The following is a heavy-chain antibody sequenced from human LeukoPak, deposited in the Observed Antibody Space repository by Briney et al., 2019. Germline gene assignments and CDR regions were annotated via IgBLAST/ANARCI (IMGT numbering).Heavy chain of an antibody. CDR1: GGSISSFY. J-gene: IGHJ4*02. Sequence: PSETLSLTCTVSGGSISSFYWSWIRQPPGKGLEWIGNIYNSGSTNYNPSLKSRVTISADTSKNQFSLKLSSVTAADTAVYYCARDKSGWYDYWGQGTLVTVSS. D-gene: IGHD6-19*01. V-gene: IGHV4-59*12. CDR2: IYNSGST. CDR3: ARDKSGWYDY.